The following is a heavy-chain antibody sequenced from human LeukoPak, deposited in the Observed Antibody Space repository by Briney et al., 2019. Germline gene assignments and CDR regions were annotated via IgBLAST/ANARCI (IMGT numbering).Heavy chain of an antibody. D-gene: IGHD6-19*01. CDR1: GFTFSAYY. Sequence: GGSLRLSCAASGFTFSAYYMSWIRQAPGKGPEWISYISSSGDSEYYADSVKGRFTISRDNAKNSLFLQMNSLRAEDTAVYYCAKDSQWLVVDYWGQGTLVTVSS. CDR3: AKDSQWLVVDY. V-gene: IGHV3-11*01. J-gene: IGHJ4*02. CDR2: ISSSGDSE.